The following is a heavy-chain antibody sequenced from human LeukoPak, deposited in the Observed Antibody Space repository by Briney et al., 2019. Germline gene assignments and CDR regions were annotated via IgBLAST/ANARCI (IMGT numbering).Heavy chain of an antibody. V-gene: IGHV1-2*02. Sequence: ASVKVSCKASGYTITNNYMHWVRQAPGQGLEWMGWINPSSGDTRSLQQFQGRVTMTRDTSINTAYMELSGLRSDDTAVYYCARDSHCGDDNCYEYFPHWGQGTLVTVSS. D-gene: IGHD2-15*01. J-gene: IGHJ1*01. CDR1: GYTITNNY. CDR3: ARDSHCGDDNCYEYFPH. CDR2: INPSSGDT.